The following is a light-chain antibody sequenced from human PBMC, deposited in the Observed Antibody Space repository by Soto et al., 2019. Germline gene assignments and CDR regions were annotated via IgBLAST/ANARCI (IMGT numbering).Light chain of an antibody. CDR1: QSISSW. J-gene: IGKJ2*01. Sequence: DIQMTQSPSTLSASVGDRVTITCRASQSISSWLAWYQQKPGKAPKLLIYDASSLESGIPSRFSGSGSGTEFPLTVSSLQPDDFATYYCQLYNSYYTFGQGTKLEIK. V-gene: IGKV1-5*01. CDR3: QLYNSYYT. CDR2: DAS.